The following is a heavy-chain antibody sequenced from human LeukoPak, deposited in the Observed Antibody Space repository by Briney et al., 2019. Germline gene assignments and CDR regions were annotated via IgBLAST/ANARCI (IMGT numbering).Heavy chain of an antibody. V-gene: IGHV4-34*01. CDR3: ASLISSGWYFGY. CDR2: INHSGST. Sequence: TSETLSLTCAVYGGSFSGYYWSWIRQPPGKGLEWIGEINHSGSTNYNPSLKSRVTISVDTSKNQFSLKLGSVTAADTAVYYCASLISSGWYFGYWGQGTLVTVSS. J-gene: IGHJ4*02. CDR1: GGSFSGYY. D-gene: IGHD6-19*01.